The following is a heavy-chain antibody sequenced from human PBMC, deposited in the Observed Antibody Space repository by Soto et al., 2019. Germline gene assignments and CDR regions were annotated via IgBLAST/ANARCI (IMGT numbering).Heavy chain of an antibody. J-gene: IGHJ4*02. CDR2: IYYSGST. V-gene: IGHV4-39*01. CDR1: GGSISSSSYY. D-gene: IGHD3-10*01. Sequence: SETLSLTCTVSGGSISSSSYYWGWIRQPPGKGLEWIGSIYYSGSTYYNPSLKSRVTISVDTSKNQFSLKLSSVTAADTAVYYCARHQVYYGSPGEDYWGQGTLVTVSS. CDR3: ARHQVYYGSPGEDY.